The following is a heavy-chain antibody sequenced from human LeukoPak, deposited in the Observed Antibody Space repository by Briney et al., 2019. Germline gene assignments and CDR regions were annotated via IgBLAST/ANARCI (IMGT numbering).Heavy chain of an antibody. D-gene: IGHD3-10*01. V-gene: IGHV1-8*01. CDR1: GYTFTSYD. J-gene: IGHJ4*02. CDR2: MNPNSGNT. CDR3: ARDRGRGVITPRRFDY. Sequence: ASVKVSCKASGYTFTSYDINWVRQATGQGLEWMGWMNPNSGNTGYAQKFQGRVTMTRNTSISTAYMELSSLRSEDTAVYYCARDRGRGVITPRRFDYWGQGTLVTVSS.